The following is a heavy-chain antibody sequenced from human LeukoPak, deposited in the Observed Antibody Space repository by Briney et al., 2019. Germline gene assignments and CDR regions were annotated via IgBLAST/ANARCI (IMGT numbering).Heavy chain of an antibody. J-gene: IGHJ4*02. D-gene: IGHD2-2*01. Sequence: GGALRLSCAASGFTFSSYAMGWVRQAPGKGLEWVSAISGRDSSTYCADSVKGRFTISRDDSKNTLYLQMNSLRAEDTALYYCARVGPPSVVTMTFDFWGQGTLVTVSS. V-gene: IGHV3-23*01. CDR3: ARVGPPSVVTMTFDF. CDR1: GFTFSSYA. CDR2: ISGRDSST.